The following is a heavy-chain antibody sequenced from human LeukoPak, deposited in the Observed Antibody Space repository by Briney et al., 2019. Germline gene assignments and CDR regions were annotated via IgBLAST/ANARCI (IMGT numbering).Heavy chain of an antibody. Sequence: GRSLRLSCAASGFTFSSYGMHWVRQAPGKGLEWVAVISYDGSNKYYADSVKGRFTISRDNSKNTLYLQMNSLRAEDTAVYYCAGSYSSSWSVFDPWGQGTLVTVSS. V-gene: IGHV3-30*03. CDR3: AGSYSSSWSVFDP. CDR1: GFTFSSYG. J-gene: IGHJ5*02. CDR2: ISYDGSNK. D-gene: IGHD6-13*01.